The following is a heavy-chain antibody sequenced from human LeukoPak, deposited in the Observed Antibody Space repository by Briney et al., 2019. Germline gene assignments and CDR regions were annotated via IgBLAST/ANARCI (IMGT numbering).Heavy chain of an antibody. CDR1: GFTFSDYY. V-gene: IGHV3-11*06. CDR3: ARVRLNDILTGYYTGAYYFDY. J-gene: IGHJ4*02. Sequence: GGSLRLSCAASGFTFSDYYMSWIRQAPGKGLEWVSYISSSSSYTNYADSAKGRFTISRDNAKNSLYLQMNSLRAEDTAVYYCARVRLNDILTGYYTGAYYFDYWGQGTLVTVSS. CDR2: ISSSSSYT. D-gene: IGHD3-9*01.